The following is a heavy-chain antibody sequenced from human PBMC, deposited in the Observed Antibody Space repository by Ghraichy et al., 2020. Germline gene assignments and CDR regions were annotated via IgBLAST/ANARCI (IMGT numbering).Heavy chain of an antibody. J-gene: IGHJ4*02. V-gene: IGHV3-53*01. D-gene: IGHD3-22*01. CDR1: GFTVSSNY. CDR2: IYSGGST. CDR3: ARERNYYDSSGYYRYFDY. Sequence: GALRLSCAASGFTVSSNYMSWVRQAPGKGLEWVSVIYSGGSTYYADSVKGRFTISRDNSKNTLYLQMNSLRAEDTAVYYCARERNYYDSSGYYRYFDYWGQGTLVTVSS.